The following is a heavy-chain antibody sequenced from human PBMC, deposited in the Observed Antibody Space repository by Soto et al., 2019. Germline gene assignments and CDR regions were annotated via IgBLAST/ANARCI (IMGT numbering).Heavy chain of an antibody. CDR3: ARVRCGGDCRGRFDY. D-gene: IGHD2-21*02. Sequence: PLRLPSAASGFTFSNYWISRVLQAPGKGLEWVANIKQDGSEKYYVDSVKGRFTISRDNAKNSLYLQMNSLRAEDTAVYYCARVRCGGDCRGRFDYWGQGTLVTVSS. CDR1: GFTFSNYW. V-gene: IGHV3-7*04. J-gene: IGHJ4*02. CDR2: IKQDGSEK.